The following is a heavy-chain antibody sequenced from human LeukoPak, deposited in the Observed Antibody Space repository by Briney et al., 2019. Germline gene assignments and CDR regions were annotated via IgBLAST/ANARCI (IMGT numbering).Heavy chain of an antibody. CDR3: ARSSDYGGNKSTY. V-gene: IGHV3-21*01. Sequence: GGSLRLSCTAPGLTFSSYIMHWVRQAPGKGLEWVSSISGSGAYIYYADSVKGRFTISRDNSKNTLYLQMNSLRAEDTAVYYCARSSDYGGNKSTYWGQGTLVTVSS. CDR2: ISGSGAYI. J-gene: IGHJ4*02. CDR1: GLTFSSYI. D-gene: IGHD4-23*01.